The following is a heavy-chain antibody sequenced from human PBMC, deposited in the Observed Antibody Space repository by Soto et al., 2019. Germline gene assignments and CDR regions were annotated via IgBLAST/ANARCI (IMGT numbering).Heavy chain of an antibody. CDR3: ARKLSGDYALDY. CDR2: IYWDDVK. Sequence: QITLKESGPTLVKPTQTLTLTCTLSGFSLSTSGVGVGWIRQSPGKALEWLAVIYWDDVKHYSPSLERRLTITKDTSESEVVLTMTNMDTVDTATYSCARKLSGDYALDYCGKGILVPLSS. CDR1: GFSLSTSGVG. V-gene: IGHV2-5*02. D-gene: IGHD4-17*01. J-gene: IGHJ4*02.